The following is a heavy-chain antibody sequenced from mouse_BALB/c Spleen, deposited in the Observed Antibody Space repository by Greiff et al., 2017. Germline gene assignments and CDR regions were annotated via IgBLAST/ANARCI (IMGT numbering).Heavy chain of an antibody. D-gene: IGHD2-4*01. J-gene: IGHJ4*01. CDR1: GYSFTGYT. Sequence: EVKLQESGPELVKPGASMKISCKASGYSFTGYTMNWVKQSHGKNLEWIGLINPYNGGTSYNQKFKGKATLTVDKSSSTAYMELLSLTSEDSAVYYCARDYEGNGYAMDYWGQGTSVTVSS. CDR2: INPYNGGT. CDR3: ARDYEGNGYAMDY. V-gene: IGHV1-18*01.